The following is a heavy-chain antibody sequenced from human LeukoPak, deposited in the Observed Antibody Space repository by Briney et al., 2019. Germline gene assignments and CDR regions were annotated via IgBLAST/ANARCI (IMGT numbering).Heavy chain of an antibody. J-gene: IGHJ4*02. D-gene: IGHD6-19*01. V-gene: IGHV4-39*07. Sequence: TFSSYAMSWVRQPPGKGLEWIGSIYYSGSTYYNPSLKSRVTISVDTSKNQFSLKLSSVTAADTAVYYCARDYSSGWYDSPKGFDYWGQGTLVTVSS. CDR2: IYYSGST. CDR3: ARDYSSGWYDSPKGFDY. CDR1: TFSSYA.